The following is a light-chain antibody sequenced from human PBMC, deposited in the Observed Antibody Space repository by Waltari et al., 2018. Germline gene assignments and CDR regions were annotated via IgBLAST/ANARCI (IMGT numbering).Light chain of an antibody. CDR1: QIVDNK. V-gene: IGKV3-15*01. CDR2: GAS. CDR3: QQYNNWPPEYT. J-gene: IGKJ2*01. Sequence: EIVLTQSPGTLSVSQGERATLSCRASQIVDNKLAWYQKKPGQAPRLLIYGASNRATGIPARFSGSGSGTEFTLTISSLQSEDFAVYYCQQYNNWPPEYTFGQGTKLEIK.